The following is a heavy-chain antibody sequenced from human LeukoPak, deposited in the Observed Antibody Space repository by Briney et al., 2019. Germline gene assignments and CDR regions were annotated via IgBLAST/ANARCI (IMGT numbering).Heavy chain of an antibody. V-gene: IGHV3-30-3*01. CDR3: ARDALPYYDFWSGSYYFDY. CDR2: ISHDGSIK. CDR1: GFTFSSYS. J-gene: IGHJ4*02. Sequence: GGSLRLSCTASGFTFSSYSIYWVRQAPGKGLEWVAVISHDGSIKYYADSVKGRFTISRDNSKNTLYLQMNSLRAEDTAVYYCARDALPYYDFWSGSYYFDYWGQGTLVTVSS. D-gene: IGHD3-3*01.